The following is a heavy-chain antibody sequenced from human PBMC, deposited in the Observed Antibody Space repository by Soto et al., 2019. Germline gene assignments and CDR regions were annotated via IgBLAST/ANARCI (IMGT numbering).Heavy chain of an antibody. CDR1: GYTVTSYY. J-gene: IGHJ4*02. D-gene: IGHD2-2*02. CDR2: INPSGGST. CDR3: ARTPGYTDRNYFDY. Sequence: VKVSCKASGYTVTSYYMHWVLQAPGQGLEWMGIINPSGGSTTYAQKFQGRLTMTRDTSTSTVYMELSSLRSEDTAMYYCARTPGYTDRNYFDYWGQGTLVTVSS. V-gene: IGHV1-46*01.